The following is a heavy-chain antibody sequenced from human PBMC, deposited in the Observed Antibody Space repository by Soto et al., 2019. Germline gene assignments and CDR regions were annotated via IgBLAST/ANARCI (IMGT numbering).Heavy chain of an antibody. CDR2: INHSGST. Sequence: ETLSLTCAVYGGSFSGYYWSWIRQPPGKGLEWIGEINHSGSTNYNPSLKSRVTISVDTSKNQFSLKPSSVTAADTAVYYCARVQQLVPYYYYYGMDVWGQGTTVTVSS. CDR3: ARVQQLVPYYYYYGMDV. J-gene: IGHJ6*02. V-gene: IGHV4-34*01. D-gene: IGHD6-13*01. CDR1: GGSFSGYY.